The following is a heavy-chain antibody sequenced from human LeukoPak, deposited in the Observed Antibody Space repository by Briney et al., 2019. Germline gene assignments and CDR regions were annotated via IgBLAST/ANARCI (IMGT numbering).Heavy chain of an antibody. Sequence: GGSLRLSCAASGFTFGSYVMSWVRQAPGKGLEWVSAISGSGGSTYYADSVKGRFTISRDNSKNTLYLQMNSLRAEDTAVYYCAKASSGWYYFDYWGQGTLVTVSS. CDR1: GFTFGSYV. V-gene: IGHV3-23*01. CDR2: ISGSGGST. J-gene: IGHJ4*02. D-gene: IGHD6-19*01. CDR3: AKASSGWYYFDY.